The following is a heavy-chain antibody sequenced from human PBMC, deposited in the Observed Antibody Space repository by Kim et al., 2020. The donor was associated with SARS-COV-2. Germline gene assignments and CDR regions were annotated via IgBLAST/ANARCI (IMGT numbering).Heavy chain of an antibody. CDR2: ISFDGSNK. D-gene: IGHD2-21*02. CDR3: ARVPPGELVTAIAY. Sequence: GGSLRLSCVGSGFALSDYAMHWVRQTPGKGLEWMALISFDGSNKYYADSMTGRFTISRDNSRNTLYLQVNSLTIEDTAVYYCARVPPGELVTAIAYWGQGTLVTVSS. CDR1: GFALSDYA. V-gene: IGHV3-30*04. J-gene: IGHJ4*02.